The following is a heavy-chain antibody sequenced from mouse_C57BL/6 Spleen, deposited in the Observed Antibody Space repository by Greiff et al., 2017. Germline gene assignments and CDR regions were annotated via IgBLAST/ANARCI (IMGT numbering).Heavy chain of an antibody. D-gene: IGHD1-1*01. Sequence: QVQLHQSGAELVRPGASVKLSCKASGYTFTDYYINWVKQRPGQGLEWIARIYPGSGNTYYDEKFKGKATLTAEKSSSTAYMQLSSLTSEDSAVYFCAREYYGSSYDAMDYWGQGTSVTVSS. CDR1: GYTFTDYY. CDR2: IYPGSGNT. J-gene: IGHJ4*01. V-gene: IGHV1-76*01. CDR3: AREYYGSSYDAMDY.